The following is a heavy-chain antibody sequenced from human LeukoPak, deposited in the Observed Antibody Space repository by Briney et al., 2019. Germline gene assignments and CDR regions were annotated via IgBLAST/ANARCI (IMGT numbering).Heavy chain of an antibody. CDR3: ASVGATPYSYFDC. Sequence: GGSLRLSCAASGFTFEDYAMHWVRQAQGKGLEWVSLVCGDGGSTYYADSVKGRFTISRDNSKNSLYLQMNSLRPEDTALYYCASVGATPYSYFDCWGQGTLVTVSS. J-gene: IGHJ4*02. D-gene: IGHD1-26*01. V-gene: IGHV3-43*02. CDR2: VCGDGGST. CDR1: GFTFEDYA.